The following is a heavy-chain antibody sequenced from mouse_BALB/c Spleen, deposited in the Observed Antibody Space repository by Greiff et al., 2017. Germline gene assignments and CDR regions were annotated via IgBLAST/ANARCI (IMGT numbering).Heavy chain of an antibody. CDR2: ILPGSGST. CDR1: GYTFSSYW. Sequence: VQLQESGAELMKPGASVKISCTATGYTFSSYWIEWVKQRPGHGLEWIGEILPGSGSTNYNEKFKGKATFTADTSSNTAYMQLSSLTSEDSAVYYCARHDYDEGAWFAYGGQGTLVTVSA. J-gene: IGHJ3*01. D-gene: IGHD2-4*01. CDR3: ARHDYDEGAWFAY. V-gene: IGHV1-9*01.